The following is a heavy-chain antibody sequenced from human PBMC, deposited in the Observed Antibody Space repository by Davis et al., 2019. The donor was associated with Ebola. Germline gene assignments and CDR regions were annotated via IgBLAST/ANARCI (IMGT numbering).Heavy chain of an antibody. J-gene: IGHJ4*02. D-gene: IGHD6-19*01. V-gene: IGHV3-53*01. CDR1: GFTFSSSW. CDR3: TKSGSVWSALLTD. CDR2: IYSGGST. Sequence: GESLKISCAASGFTFSSSWMSWVRQAPGKGLEWVSGIYSGGSTYYADSVKGRFTISRDISKNTLFLQMNSLRAEDTAVYYCTKSGSVWSALLTDWGQGTLVTVSS.